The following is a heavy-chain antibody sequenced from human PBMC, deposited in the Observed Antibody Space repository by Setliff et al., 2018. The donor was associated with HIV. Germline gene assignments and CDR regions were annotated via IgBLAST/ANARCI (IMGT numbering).Heavy chain of an antibody. Sequence: KTSETLSLTCVVSDDSFSNYDWTWIRQSPGKTLEWIGYISTSGITNYNPSLRSRVTISIETSNTRFTLWLRSATAADTATYFCARLGRAIDDGGSSLRLDFWGQGTLVTVSS. CDR3: ARLGRAIDDGGSSLRLDF. J-gene: IGHJ4*02. D-gene: IGHD2-21*01. CDR2: ISTSGIT. V-gene: IGHV4-4*09. CDR1: DDSFSNYD.